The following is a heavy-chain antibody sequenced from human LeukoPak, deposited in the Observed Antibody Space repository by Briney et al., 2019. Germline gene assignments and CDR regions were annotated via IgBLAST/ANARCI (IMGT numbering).Heavy chain of an antibody. Sequence: ASVKVSCKASGYTFTSYDINWVRQATGQGLEWMGWMNPNSGNTGYAQKFQGRVTITADESTSTAYMELSSLRSEDTAVYYCAIAPAAGYCSSTSCSPGGAFDIWGQGTMVTVSS. D-gene: IGHD2-2*01. J-gene: IGHJ3*02. V-gene: IGHV1-8*03. CDR1: GYTFTSYD. CDR2: MNPNSGNT. CDR3: AIAPAAGYCSSTSCSPGGAFDI.